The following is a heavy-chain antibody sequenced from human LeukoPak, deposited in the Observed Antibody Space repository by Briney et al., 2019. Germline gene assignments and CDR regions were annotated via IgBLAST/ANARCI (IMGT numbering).Heavy chain of an antibody. J-gene: IGHJ4*02. CDR2: IYYSGST. V-gene: IGHV4-31*03. D-gene: IGHD5-24*01. CDR1: NGSISSGGYY. CDR3: ARSDGYNGDY. Sequence: TLSLTCTVSNGSISSGGYYWSWIRHHPGKGLGWIGYIYYSGSTYYNPSLKSRVTISVDTSKNQFSLKMSSVTAADTAVYYCARSDGYNGDYWGQGTLVTVSS.